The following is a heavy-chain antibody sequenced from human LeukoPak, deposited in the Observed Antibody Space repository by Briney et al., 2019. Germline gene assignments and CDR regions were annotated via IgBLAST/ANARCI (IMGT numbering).Heavy chain of an antibody. D-gene: IGHD2-8*01. Sequence: GSLRLSCAASGFTFSDYYMSWIRQAPGKGLEWVSYISSSGRTTFYADSVKGRFTISRDNAKNSLYLQMSSLSAEDTAVYYCARDYTLMVVNANYGMDVWGQGTTVTVSS. V-gene: IGHV3-11*01. J-gene: IGHJ6*02. CDR2: ISSSGRTT. CDR3: ARDYTLMVVNANYGMDV. CDR1: GFTFSDYY.